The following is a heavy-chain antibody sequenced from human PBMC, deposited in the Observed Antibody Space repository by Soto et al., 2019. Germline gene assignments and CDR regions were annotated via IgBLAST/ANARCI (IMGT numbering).Heavy chain of an antibody. D-gene: IGHD6-19*01. CDR2: VSHDGRNT. CDR3: AKGGRQWLVTSDFNY. J-gene: IGHJ4*02. V-gene: IGHV3-30*18. CDR1: GFTFSDYA. Sequence: VQLVESGGGVVQPGRSLRLSCAASGFTFSDYAMHWVRQAPGKGLEWVAVVSHDGRNTHYADSVKGRFTISRDSSKNTVTLEMTSLRAEDKAVYYCAKGGRQWLVTSDFNYWGQGALVTVSS.